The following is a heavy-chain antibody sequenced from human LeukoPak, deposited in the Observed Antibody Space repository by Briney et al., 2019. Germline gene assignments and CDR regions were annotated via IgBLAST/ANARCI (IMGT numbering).Heavy chain of an antibody. J-gene: IGHJ4*02. CDR3: ATETNGRHYDY. V-gene: IGHV3-21*06. D-gene: IGHD1-14*01. CDR1: GLTFSTSG. CDR2: IGPTGSDR. Sequence: GGSLRLSCTASGLTFSTSGFNWVRQAPGKGLEWAASIGPTGSDRYHADSIKGRFTISRDNANNFLYLQMNSLRAEDTAVYYCATETNGRHYDYWGQGTLLTVSS.